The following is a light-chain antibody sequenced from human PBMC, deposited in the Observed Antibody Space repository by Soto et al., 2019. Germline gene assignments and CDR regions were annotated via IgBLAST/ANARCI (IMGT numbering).Light chain of an antibody. CDR3: QQYKSFAKT. J-gene: IGKJ1*01. CDR2: AAS. Sequence: DIQMTQSPSRLSASVGDRVTITCRASQSIAYWLAWYQQKPGKAPNLLIYAASTLETGVPSRFSGSGYGTEFTLTIGSLQLDDSATYYCQQYKSFAKTFGRGTKVDIK. V-gene: IGKV1-5*01. CDR1: QSIAYW.